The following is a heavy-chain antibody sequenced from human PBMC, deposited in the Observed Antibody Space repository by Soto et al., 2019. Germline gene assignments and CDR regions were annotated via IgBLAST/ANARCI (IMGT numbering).Heavy chain of an antibody. V-gene: IGHV3-23*01. D-gene: IGHD3-10*01. Sequence: GGSLRLSCAASGFTFSNYAMAWVRQAPGKGLEYVSSITGSGEGTYYAGSVKGRFTISRDNSKNTLYVQMHSLRVEDTAIYYCATTQSSATFKTYYYDMHVWGQGTTVTVSS. CDR2: ITGSGEGT. J-gene: IGHJ6*02. CDR3: ATTQSSATFKTYYYDMHV. CDR1: GFTFSNYA.